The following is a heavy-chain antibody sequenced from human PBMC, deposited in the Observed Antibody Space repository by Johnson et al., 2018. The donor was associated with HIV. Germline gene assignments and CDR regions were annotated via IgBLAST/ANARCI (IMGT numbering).Heavy chain of an antibody. D-gene: IGHD6-13*01. CDR3: AKTFPLTAAGFPLNAFDI. Sequence: EQLVESGGGLVQPGGSLRLSCAASGFTVSSNYMSWVRQAPGKGLEWVSVIYSGGSTYYADSVKGRFTISRDNSKNTLYLQMNSLRAEDTAVYYCAKTFPLTAAGFPLNAFDIWGQGTMVTVSS. CDR1: GFTVSSNY. J-gene: IGHJ3*02. CDR2: IYSGGST. V-gene: IGHV3-66*01.